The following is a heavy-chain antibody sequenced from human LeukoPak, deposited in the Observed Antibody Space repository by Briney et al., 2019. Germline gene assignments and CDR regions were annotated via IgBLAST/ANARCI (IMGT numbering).Heavy chain of an antibody. CDR1: GYTFTSYD. CDR2: TNPNSGNT. Sequence: ASVKVSCKASGYTFTSYDINWVRQATGQGLEWMGWTNPNSGNTGYAQKFQGRVTMTRNTSISTAYMELSSLRSEDTAVYYCARKARIGRFLEWIFAYWGQGTLVTVSS. CDR3: ARKARIGRFLEWIFAY. J-gene: IGHJ4*02. V-gene: IGHV1-8*01. D-gene: IGHD3-3*01.